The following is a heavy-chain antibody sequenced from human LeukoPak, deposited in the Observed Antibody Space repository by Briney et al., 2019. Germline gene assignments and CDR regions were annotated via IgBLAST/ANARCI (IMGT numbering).Heavy chain of an antibody. J-gene: IGHJ4*02. V-gene: IGHV3-48*04. Sequence: GGSLRLSCAASGFTFSTYTMAWVRQAPGKGLEWVSYISSSGSTIYYADSVKGRFTISRDNAKNSLYLQMNSLRAEDTAVYYCARGSYYDFWSGYYYYFDYWGQGTLVTVSS. CDR1: GFTFSTYT. CDR3: ARGSYYDFWSGYYYYFDY. CDR2: ISSSGSTI. D-gene: IGHD3-3*01.